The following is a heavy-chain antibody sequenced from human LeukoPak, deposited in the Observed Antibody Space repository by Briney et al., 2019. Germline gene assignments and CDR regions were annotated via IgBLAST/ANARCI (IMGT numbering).Heavy chain of an antibody. D-gene: IGHD4-11*01. Sequence: PGASVKVSCKASGYTFTNNDIRWVRQAPGQGLEWMGWISAYNGNTNYAQKLQGRVTMTTDTSTSTAYMELRSLSSDDTAVYYCARGLHYLDYWGQGTLVTVSS. CDR1: GYTFTNND. CDR2: ISAYNGNT. V-gene: IGHV1-18*01. CDR3: ARGLHYLDY. J-gene: IGHJ4*02.